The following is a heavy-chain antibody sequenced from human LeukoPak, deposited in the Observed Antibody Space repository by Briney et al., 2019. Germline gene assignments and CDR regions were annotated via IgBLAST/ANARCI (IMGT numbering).Heavy chain of an antibody. J-gene: IGHJ3*02. D-gene: IGHD2-15*01. CDR2: ISYSGST. CDR1: GASINSYY. CDR3: ARDEVVVAANDAFDI. V-gene: IGHV4-59*01. Sequence: PSETLPLTCAVSGASINSYYWNWIRQPPGKGLEWIGYISYSGSTNYNPSLKSRVTISLGTSKTHFSLKLTSVTAADTAVYYCARDEVVVAANDAFDIWGQGTMVTVSS.